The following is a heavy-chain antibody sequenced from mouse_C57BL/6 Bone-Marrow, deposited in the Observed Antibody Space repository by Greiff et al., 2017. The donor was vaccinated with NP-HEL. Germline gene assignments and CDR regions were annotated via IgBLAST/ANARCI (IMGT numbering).Heavy chain of an antibody. V-gene: IGHV1-64*01. CDR1: VYTFTSYW. J-gene: IGHJ2*01. Sequence: QVQLQQPGAELVKPGASVKLSCKASVYTFTSYWMHWVKQRPGQGLEWIGMIHPGSGGTNYNEKFKGKATLTADKSSSTAYMQLSSLTSEDSAVYFCARRFYGSSLDYWGQGTTLTVSS. CDR3: ARRFYGSSLDY. D-gene: IGHD1-1*01. CDR2: IHPGSGGT.